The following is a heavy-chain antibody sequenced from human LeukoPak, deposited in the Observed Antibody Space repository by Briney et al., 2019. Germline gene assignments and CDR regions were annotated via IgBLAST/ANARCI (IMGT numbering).Heavy chain of an antibody. CDR1: GFTFSSYA. Sequence: GGSLRLSCAASGFTFSSYAMSWVRQAPGKGLEWVSGISGSGGSTYYADSVKGRFTISRDNSKNTLYLQMKSLRAEDTAVYYCAKGVAVAERSYFFDYWGQGTLVTVSS. CDR3: AKGVAVAERSYFFDY. D-gene: IGHD6-19*01. V-gene: IGHV3-23*01. J-gene: IGHJ4*02. CDR2: ISGSGGST.